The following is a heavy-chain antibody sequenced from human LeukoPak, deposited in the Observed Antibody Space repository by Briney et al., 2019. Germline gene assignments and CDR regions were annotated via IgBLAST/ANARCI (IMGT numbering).Heavy chain of an antibody. J-gene: IGHJ4*02. D-gene: IGHD4-17*01. CDR2: IKQDGSEK. V-gene: IGHV3-7*03. CDR1: GFTFSSYW. CDR3: AREVSYGDYELGY. Sequence: GGSLRLSCAASGFTFSSYWTSWVRQAPGKGLEWVANIKQDGSEKYYVDSVKGRFTISRDNAKNSLYLQMNSLRAEDTAVYYCAREVSYGDYELGYWGQGTLVTVSS.